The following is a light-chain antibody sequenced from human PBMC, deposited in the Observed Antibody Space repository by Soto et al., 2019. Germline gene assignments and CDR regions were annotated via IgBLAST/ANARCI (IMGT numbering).Light chain of an antibody. CDR3: QKYNSDPLT. V-gene: IGKV1-27*01. CDR2: AAS. CDR1: QGISIY. J-gene: IGKJ4*01. Sequence: DIQMTQSPSSLSASVGDRVTITCRASQGISIYLAWYQQKAGKVPKLLIYAASTLQSGVPSRFSGSASGTDFPLTISNLQPEGVATYYCQKYNSDPLTFGGGTKVEIK.